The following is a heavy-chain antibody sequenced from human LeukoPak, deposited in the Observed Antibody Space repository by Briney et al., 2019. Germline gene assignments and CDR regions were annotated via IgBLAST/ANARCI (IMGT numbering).Heavy chain of an antibody. CDR1: GFTLSSYW. J-gene: IGHJ4*02. CDR3: ARDIAPAGLFFDY. V-gene: IGHV3-7*01. D-gene: IGHD6-13*01. Sequence: GGSLRLSCAAPGFTLSSYWMSWVRQAPGKGLEWVASIKYDGSEKDYVDSVKGRFTISRDNAKNSLYLQMNSLRAEDTAVYYCARDIAPAGLFFDYWGQGTLVTVSS. CDR2: IKYDGSEK.